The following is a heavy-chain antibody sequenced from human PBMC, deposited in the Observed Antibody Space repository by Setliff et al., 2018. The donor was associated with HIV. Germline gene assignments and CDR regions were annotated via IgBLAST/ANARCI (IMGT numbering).Heavy chain of an antibody. CDR3: ARVPGYSSGTSYMDV. CDR1: GGSFSDYY. V-gene: IGHV4-34*01. D-gene: IGHD6-19*01. J-gene: IGHJ6*03. Sequence: PSETLSLTCTVSGGSFSDYYWSWIRQPPGKGLEWIGEINHSGSTNYNPSLKSRVTISVDTSKNQFSLKLRSVTAADRAVYYCARVPGYSSGTSYMDVWGKGTTVTVSS. CDR2: INHSGST.